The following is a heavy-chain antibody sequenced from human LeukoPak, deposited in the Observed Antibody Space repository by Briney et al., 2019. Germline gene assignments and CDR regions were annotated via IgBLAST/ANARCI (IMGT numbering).Heavy chain of an antibody. CDR1: GFTFSSYA. D-gene: IGHD4-17*01. J-gene: IGHJ4*02. CDR2: ISSNGGST. V-gene: IGHV3-64*01. CDR3: ARGDYRFDY. Sequence: GGSLRLSCAASGFTFSSYAMHWVRQAPGKGLEYVSAISSNGGSTYYANSVKGRFTISRDNSKNTLYLQMGSLRAEDMAVYYCARGDYRFDYWGRGTLVTVSS.